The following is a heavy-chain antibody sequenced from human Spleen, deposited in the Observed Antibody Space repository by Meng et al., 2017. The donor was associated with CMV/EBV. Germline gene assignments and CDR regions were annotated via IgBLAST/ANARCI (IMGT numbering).Heavy chain of an antibody. J-gene: IGHJ6*02. CDR1: GYTFTSYG. Sequence: ASVKVSCKASGYTFTSYGISWVRQAPGQGLEWMGWISAYNGNTNYAQKLQGRVTMTRDTSISTAYMELSRLTSDDTAVYYCARGREGAYYDSSGYYYPYYYYYGMDVWGQGTTVTVSS. V-gene: IGHV1-18*01. CDR2: ISAYNGNT. CDR3: ARGREGAYYDSSGYYYPYYYYYGMDV. D-gene: IGHD3-22*01.